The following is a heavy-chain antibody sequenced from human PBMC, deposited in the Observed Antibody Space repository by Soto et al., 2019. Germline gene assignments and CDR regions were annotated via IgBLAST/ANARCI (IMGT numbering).Heavy chain of an antibody. CDR2: IYYSGST. J-gene: IGHJ6*03. V-gene: IGHV4-59*01. D-gene: IGHD2-2*01. CDR1: GGSISSYY. Sequence: SETLSLTCTVSGGSISSYYWSWIRQPPGKGLEWIGYIYYSGSTNYNPSLKSRVTISVDTSKNQFSLKLSSVTAADTAVYYCAVSAWAAVPEQYYYYYMDVWGKGTTVTVSS. CDR3: AVSAWAAVPEQYYYYYMDV.